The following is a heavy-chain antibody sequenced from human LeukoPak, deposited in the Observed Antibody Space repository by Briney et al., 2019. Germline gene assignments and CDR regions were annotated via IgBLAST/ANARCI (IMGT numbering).Heavy chain of an antibody. CDR2: IYYSGST. J-gene: IGHJ4*02. Sequence: SSETLSLTCTVSGGSISSYYWSWIRQPPGKGLEWIGYIYYSGSTNYNPSLKSRVTISVDTSKNQFSLKLSSVTAADTALYYCARSIVGATIGPPDYWGQGTLVTVSS. D-gene: IGHD1-26*01. CDR1: GGSISSYY. V-gene: IGHV4-59*08. CDR3: ARSIVGATIGPPDY.